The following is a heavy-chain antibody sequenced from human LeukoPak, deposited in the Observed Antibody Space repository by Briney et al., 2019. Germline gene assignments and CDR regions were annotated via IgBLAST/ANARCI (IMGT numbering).Heavy chain of an antibody. CDR1: GYIFTRYG. Sequence: GASVKVSCKASGYIFTRYGISWVRRAPGQGLEWMGWISAHYGNTNYAQKFQDRVTMTTDTSTNTAYMELRSLRPDDTAVYYCARDFFHGHCSGLSCFLLDYWGQGSLVTVSS. CDR2: ISAHYGNT. J-gene: IGHJ4*02. V-gene: IGHV1-18*04. D-gene: IGHD2-15*01. CDR3: ARDFFHGHCSGLSCFLLDY.